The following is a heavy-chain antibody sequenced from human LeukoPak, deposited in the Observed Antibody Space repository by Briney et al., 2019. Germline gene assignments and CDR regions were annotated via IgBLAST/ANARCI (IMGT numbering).Heavy chain of an antibody. Sequence: SETLSLTCTVSGGSISSYYWSWIRQPPGKGLEWIGYIYYGGSTNYNPSLKSRVTISVDTSKNQFSLKLSSVTAADTAVYYCARQGDAVAGREHFDYWGQGTLVTVSS. J-gene: IGHJ4*02. V-gene: IGHV4-59*08. CDR3: ARQGDAVAGREHFDY. D-gene: IGHD6-19*01. CDR1: GGSISSYY. CDR2: IYYGGST.